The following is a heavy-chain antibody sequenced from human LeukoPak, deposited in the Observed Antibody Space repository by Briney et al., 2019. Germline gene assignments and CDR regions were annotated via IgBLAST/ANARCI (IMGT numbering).Heavy chain of an antibody. CDR2: IWYDGSNK. CDR1: GFTFSSYG. Sequence: GGSLRLSCAASGFTFSSYGMHWVRQAPGKGLEWVAVIWYDGSNKYYADSVKGRFTISRDNSKNTLYLQMNSLRAEDTAVYYCAKVHSSSWYENFDYWGQGTLVTVSS. D-gene: IGHD6-13*01. CDR3: AKVHSSSWYENFDY. V-gene: IGHV3-33*06. J-gene: IGHJ4*02.